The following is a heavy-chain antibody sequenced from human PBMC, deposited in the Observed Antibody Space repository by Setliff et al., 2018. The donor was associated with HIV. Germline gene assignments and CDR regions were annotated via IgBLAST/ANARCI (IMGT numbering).Heavy chain of an antibody. CDR1: SYSISSVHS. D-gene: IGHD3-16*01. J-gene: IGHJ6*03. V-gene: IGHV4-38-2*01. Sequence: SETLSLTCDVSSYSISSVHSWGWIRQPPGKRLEWIGTMHHSGNTHYKPSLKGRVTVSLDTSKKQLSLKLSSVTAADTAVYYCARGMRGGATHYYYYYYMDVWGKGTTVTVSS. CDR2: MHHSGNT. CDR3: ARGMRGGATHYYYYYYMDV.